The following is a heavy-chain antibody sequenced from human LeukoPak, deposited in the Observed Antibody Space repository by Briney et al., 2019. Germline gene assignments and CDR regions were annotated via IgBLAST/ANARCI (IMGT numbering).Heavy chain of an antibody. D-gene: IGHD3-22*01. Sequence: ASVKVSCKASGYTFTGYYMHWERQAPGQGLEWMGRINPNSGGTNYAQKFQGRVTMTRDTSISTAYMELSRLRSDDTAVYYCARDLKYYYDSSGYRFDYWGQGTLVTVSS. J-gene: IGHJ4*02. V-gene: IGHV1-2*06. CDR3: ARDLKYYYDSSGYRFDY. CDR2: INPNSGGT. CDR1: GYTFTGYY.